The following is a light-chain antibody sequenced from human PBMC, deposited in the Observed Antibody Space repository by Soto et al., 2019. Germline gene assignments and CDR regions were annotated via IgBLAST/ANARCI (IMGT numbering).Light chain of an antibody. J-gene: IGLJ2*01. CDR2: YDS. CDR3: QVWDSSSDHPV. Sequence: VLTQPPSVSGAPGKTARITCGGNNIGSKSVHWYQQKPGQAPVLGIYYDSDRPSGIPERFSGSNSGNTATLTISRVEGGDEADYYWQVWDSSSDHPVFGGGTKLTVL. CDR1: NIGSKS. V-gene: IGLV3-21*04.